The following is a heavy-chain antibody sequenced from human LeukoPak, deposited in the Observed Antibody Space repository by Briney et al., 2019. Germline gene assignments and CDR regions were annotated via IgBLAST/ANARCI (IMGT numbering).Heavy chain of an antibody. V-gene: IGHV3-23*01. D-gene: IGHD3-10*02. CDR3: AELGITMIGGV. CDR1: GFTFSSYA. CDR2: TSTSGGST. Sequence: PGGSLRLSCAASGFTFSSYAMSWVRQAPGRGLEWVSATSTSGGSTYYADSVKGRFTISRDNAKNSLYLQMNSLRAEDTAVYYCAELGITMIGGVWGKGTTVTISS. J-gene: IGHJ6*04.